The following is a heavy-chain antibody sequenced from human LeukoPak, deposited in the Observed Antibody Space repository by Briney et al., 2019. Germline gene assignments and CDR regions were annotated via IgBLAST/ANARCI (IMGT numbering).Heavy chain of an antibody. D-gene: IGHD1-26*01. CDR1: GFTFSSYG. V-gene: IGHV3-30*02. CDR2: IRYDGSNK. J-gene: IGHJ4*02. CDR3: ASRPASETYFAVFDY. Sequence: GGSLRLSCAASGFTFSSYGMHWVRQAPGKGLEWVAFIRYDGSNKYYADSVKGRFTISRDNSKNTLYPQMNNLRAEDTAIYYCASRPASETYFAVFDYWGQGTLVTVSS.